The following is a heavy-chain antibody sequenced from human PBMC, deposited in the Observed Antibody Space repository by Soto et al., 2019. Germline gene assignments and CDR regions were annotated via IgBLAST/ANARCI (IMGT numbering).Heavy chain of an antibody. J-gene: IGHJ6*02. V-gene: IGHV3-7*01. CDR1: GFTFSSYW. CDR3: ARDRWMKRGSGSYEFGYYYYGMDV. CDR2: IKQDGSEK. Sequence: PAASLRLSCGPSGFTFSSYWLSWVRQAPGRGLEWVANIKQDGSEKYYVDSVKGRFTISRDNAKNSLYLQMNSLRAEDTAVYYCARDRWMKRGSGSYEFGYYYYGMDVRGQGT. D-gene: IGHD3-10*01.